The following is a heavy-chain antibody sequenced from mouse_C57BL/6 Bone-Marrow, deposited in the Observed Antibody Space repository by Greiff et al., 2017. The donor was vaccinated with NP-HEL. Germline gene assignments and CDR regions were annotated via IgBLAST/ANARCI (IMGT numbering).Heavy chain of an antibody. CDR1: GFTFSSYA. Sequence: EVQLVESGGGLVKPGGSLKLSCAASGFTFSSYAMSWVRQTPEKRLEWVATISDGGSYTYYPDNVKGRFTISRDNAKNNLYLQMSHLKSEDTAMYYCAREGDYDGTAWFAYWGQGTLVTVSA. J-gene: IGHJ3*01. V-gene: IGHV5-4*01. CDR3: AREGDYDGTAWFAY. D-gene: IGHD2-4*01. CDR2: ISDGGSYT.